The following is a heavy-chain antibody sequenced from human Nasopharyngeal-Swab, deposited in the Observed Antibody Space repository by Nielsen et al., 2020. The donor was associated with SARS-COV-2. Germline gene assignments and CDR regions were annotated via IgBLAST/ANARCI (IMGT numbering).Heavy chain of an antibody. J-gene: IGHJ6*03. CDR1: EFTFSDYA. D-gene: IGHD4-11*01. CDR2: VSHDGTDK. V-gene: IGHV3-30*18. CDR3: AKDGGRTTVTMTHYYYYYMDV. Sequence: GGSLRLSCSASEFTFSDYAMHWVRQAPGKGLEWVTAVSHDGTDKNYADSVRGRFTISRDNSQNTLFLEMTSLRAEDTAVYFCAKDGGRTTVTMTHYYYYYMDVWGKGTTVTVSS.